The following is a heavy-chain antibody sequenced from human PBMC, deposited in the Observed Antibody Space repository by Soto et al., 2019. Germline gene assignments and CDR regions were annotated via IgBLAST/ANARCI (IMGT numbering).Heavy chain of an antibody. V-gene: IGHV3-23*01. Sequence: EVQLLESEGGLVQPGGSLRLSCSASGFTFSVYTMNWVRQAPGKGLEWVSGIYGYGGGTFYADSVTGRFTISRDNSKNTLYLQMNSLRAEDTAVYYCAKDMQPDSRWEIDYWGQGTLVTVSS. J-gene: IGHJ4*02. CDR1: GFTFSVYT. CDR2: IYGYGGGT. CDR3: AKDMQPDSRWEIDY. D-gene: IGHD1-26*01.